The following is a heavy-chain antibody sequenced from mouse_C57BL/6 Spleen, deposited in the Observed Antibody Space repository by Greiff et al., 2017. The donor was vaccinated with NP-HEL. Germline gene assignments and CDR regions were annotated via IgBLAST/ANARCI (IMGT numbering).Heavy chain of an antibody. Sequence: LQQPGAELVKPGASVKMSCKASGYTFTSYWITWVKQRPGQGLEWIGDIYPGSGSTNYNEKFKSKATLTVDTSSSTAYMQLSSLTSEDSAVYYCARYYYGSRYAMDYWGQGTSVTVSS. CDR1: GYTFTSYW. V-gene: IGHV1-55*01. CDR3: ARYYYGSRYAMDY. CDR2: IYPGSGST. D-gene: IGHD1-1*01. J-gene: IGHJ4*01.